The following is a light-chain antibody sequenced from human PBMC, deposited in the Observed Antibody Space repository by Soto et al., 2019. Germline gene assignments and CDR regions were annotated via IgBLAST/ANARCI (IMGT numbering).Light chain of an antibody. J-gene: IGKJ4*01. Sequence: DIQMTPSPSSLSASVGDRVTITCQASQDISKYLNWYQQKPVKAPKLLIYDSSNLQTGVPSRFSGSGSGTDFTFTISSLQPEDVATYYCQHYYSLPLTFGGGSKVEIK. CDR1: QDISKY. CDR2: DSS. V-gene: IGKV1-33*01. CDR3: QHYYSLPLT.